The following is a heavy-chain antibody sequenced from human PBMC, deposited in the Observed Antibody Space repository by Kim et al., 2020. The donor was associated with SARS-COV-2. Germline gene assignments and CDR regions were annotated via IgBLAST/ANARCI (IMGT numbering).Heavy chain of an antibody. J-gene: IGHJ6*02. D-gene: IGHD3-22*01. CDR1: GYTLTELS. V-gene: IGHV1-24*01. CDR2: FDPEDGET. Sequence: ASVKVSCKVSGYTLTELSMHWVRQAPGKGLEWMGGFDPEDGETIYAQKFQGRVTMTEDTSTDTAYMELSSLRSEDTAVYYCATSGYMIVVPSDYYYGMDVWGQGTTVTVSS. CDR3: ATSGYMIVVPSDYYYGMDV.